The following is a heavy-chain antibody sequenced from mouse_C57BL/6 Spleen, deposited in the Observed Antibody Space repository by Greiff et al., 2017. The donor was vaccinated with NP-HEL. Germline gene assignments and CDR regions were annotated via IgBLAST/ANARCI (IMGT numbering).Heavy chain of an antibody. Sequence: EVQVVESGPGLVKPSQSLSLTCSVTGYSITSGYYWNWIRQFPGNKLEWMGYISYDGSNNYNPSLKNQISITRDTSKNQFFLKLNSVTTEDTATYDCARRDYGIRSFAYWGQGTMVTVSA. CDR1: GYSITSGYY. CDR2: ISYDGSN. J-gene: IGHJ3*01. CDR3: ARRDYGIRSFAY. D-gene: IGHD1-1*01. V-gene: IGHV3-6*01.